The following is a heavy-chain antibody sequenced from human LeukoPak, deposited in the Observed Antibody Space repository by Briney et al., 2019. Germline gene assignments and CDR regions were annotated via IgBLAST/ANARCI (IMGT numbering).Heavy chain of an antibody. CDR3: ARDKYYDRYFDS. V-gene: IGHV3-7*01. Sequence: PGGSLRLSCVGSGFTFNSNWMSRVRQAPGKGLEWVANIKQDGSEKFYVDSVKGRFTISRDNAKNSVSLQMNSLRVEDTAVYYCARDKYYDRYFDSWGQGTLVTVSS. CDR2: IKQDGSEK. D-gene: IGHD3-22*01. CDR1: GFTFNSNW. J-gene: IGHJ4*02.